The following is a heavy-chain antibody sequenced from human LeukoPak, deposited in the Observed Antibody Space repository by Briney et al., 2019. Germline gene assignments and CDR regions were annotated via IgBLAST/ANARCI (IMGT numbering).Heavy chain of an antibody. CDR3: ARETTVVTRGYFYY. J-gene: IGHJ4*02. CDR2: IWYDGSNK. D-gene: IGHD4-23*01. Sequence: GRSLRLSCAASGFTFSSYGMHWVSQAPGKGLEWVAVIWYDGSNKYYADSVKGRFTISRDNSKNTLYLQMNSLRAEDTAVYYCARETTVVTRGYFYYWGQGTLVTVSS. V-gene: IGHV3-33*01. CDR1: GFTFSSYG.